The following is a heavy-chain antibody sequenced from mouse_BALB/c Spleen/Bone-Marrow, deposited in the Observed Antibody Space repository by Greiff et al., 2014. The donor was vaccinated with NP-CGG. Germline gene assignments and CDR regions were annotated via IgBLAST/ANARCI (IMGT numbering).Heavy chain of an antibody. D-gene: IGHD2-12*01. Sequence: DVKLQQSGAELVKPGASVKLSCTASGFNIKDTYMHWVKQRPEQGLEWIGRIDPADGSTKYDPKFQGKATITADTSSNTAYLQLSSRTSEDAAVFYCARRKLRRAMDYWGQGTSVTVSS. V-gene: IGHV14-3*02. CDR3: ARRKLRRAMDY. CDR2: IDPADGST. CDR1: GFNIKDTY. J-gene: IGHJ4*01.